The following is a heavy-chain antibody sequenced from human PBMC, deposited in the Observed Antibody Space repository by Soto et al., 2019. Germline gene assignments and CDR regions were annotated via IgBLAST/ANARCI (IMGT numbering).Heavy chain of an antibody. D-gene: IGHD3-16*01. CDR1: GFTFSSYG. V-gene: IGHV3-30*18. Sequence: QVQLVESGGGVVQPGRSLRLSCAASGFTFSSYGMHWVRQAPGKGLEWVAVISYDGSNKYYADSVKGRFTISRDNSKNTLYLQMNSLRAEDRAVYYCANVGGGGWSFDYWGQGTLVTVSS. CDR2: ISYDGSNK. J-gene: IGHJ4*02. CDR3: ANVGGGGWSFDY.